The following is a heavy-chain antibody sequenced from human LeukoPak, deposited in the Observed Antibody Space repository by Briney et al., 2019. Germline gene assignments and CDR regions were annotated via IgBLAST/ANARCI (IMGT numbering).Heavy chain of an antibody. Sequence: ASVKVSCKASGGTFSSYAISWVRQAPGQGLEWMGGIIPIFGTANYAQKFQGRVTITADESTSTAYMELSSLSSEDTAVYYCASYYDSSGYYDYWGQGTLVTVSS. CDR2: IIPIFGTA. D-gene: IGHD3-22*01. CDR3: ASYYDSSGYYDY. V-gene: IGHV1-69*13. J-gene: IGHJ4*02. CDR1: GGTFSSYA.